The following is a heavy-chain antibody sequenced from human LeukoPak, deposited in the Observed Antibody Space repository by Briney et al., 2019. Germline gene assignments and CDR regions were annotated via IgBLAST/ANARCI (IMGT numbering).Heavy chain of an antibody. D-gene: IGHD3-22*01. J-gene: IGHJ5*02. CDR3: ARGDSSGSHWFAP. Sequence: SETLSLTCTVSGGSLSSYYWNCIREPPGGGLEWVGYIYYSGSTNYSPSLKSRVTISVDTSKNQFSLKLSSVTAADTAVYYCARGDSSGSHWFAPWGQGTLVTVSS. V-gene: IGHV4-59*01. CDR1: GGSLSSYY. CDR2: IYYSGST.